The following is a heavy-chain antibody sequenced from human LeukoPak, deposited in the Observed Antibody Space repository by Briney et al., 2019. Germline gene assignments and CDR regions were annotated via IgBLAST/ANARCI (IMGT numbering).Heavy chain of an antibody. CDR3: ARDPSPSGAAAGTPFAFDI. J-gene: IGHJ3*02. CDR2: ISYDGSNK. V-gene: IGHV3-30*01. D-gene: IGHD6-13*01. Sequence: PGGSLRLSCAASGFTFSSYGMHWVRQAPGKGLEWVAVISYDGSNKYYADSVKGRFTISRDNSKNTLYLQMNSLRAEDTAVYYCARDPSPSGAAAGTPFAFDIWGQGTMVTVSS. CDR1: GFTFSSYG.